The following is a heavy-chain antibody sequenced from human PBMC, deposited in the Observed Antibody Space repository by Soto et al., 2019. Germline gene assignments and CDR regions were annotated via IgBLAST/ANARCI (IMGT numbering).Heavy chain of an antibody. CDR2: TFDSGRT. D-gene: IGHD3-16*01. CDR1: GGSVSSGTYY. CDR3: AKVRRGSRDLEY. Sequence: SETLWLTCSVSGGSVSSGTYYWSFIRQPPGKALEWIGFTFDSGRTSYNPSLKSRIIISMDTPKNQFSLRLTSVTAADTAVYFCAKVRRGSRDLEYWGQGTLVTVSS. V-gene: IGHV4-61*01. J-gene: IGHJ4*02.